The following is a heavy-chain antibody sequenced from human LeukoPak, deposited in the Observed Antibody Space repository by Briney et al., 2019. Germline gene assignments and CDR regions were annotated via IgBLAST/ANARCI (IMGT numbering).Heavy chain of an antibody. CDR3: AKDRRYCSGGSCYSSLLFYGMDV. CDR1: GFTFSSYS. J-gene: IGHJ6*02. V-gene: IGHV3-21*01. Sequence: GGALRLSCAASGFTFSSYSMNWVRQAPGKGLEWVPSISSSSSYIYYADSVKGRFTISRDNSKNTLYLQMNSLRAEDTAVYYCAKDRRYCSGGSCYSSLLFYGMDVWGQGTTVTVSS. D-gene: IGHD2-15*01. CDR2: ISSSSSYI.